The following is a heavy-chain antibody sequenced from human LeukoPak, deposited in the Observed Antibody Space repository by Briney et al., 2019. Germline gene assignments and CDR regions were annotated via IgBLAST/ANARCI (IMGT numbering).Heavy chain of an antibody. J-gene: IGHJ4*02. D-gene: IGHD1-26*01. CDR1: GYSNSSCYY. CDR2: IYHSGST. V-gene: IGHV4-38-2*02. Sequence: SETLSLTCTVSGYSNSSCYYWGSIRQPPGTGVEWIGNIYHSGSTYYYPSLKSRVTISVDTSKNQFSLKLSSVTAADTAVYYCARDLRIVGATFQTYFDYWGQGTLVTVSS. CDR3: ARDLRIVGATFQTYFDY.